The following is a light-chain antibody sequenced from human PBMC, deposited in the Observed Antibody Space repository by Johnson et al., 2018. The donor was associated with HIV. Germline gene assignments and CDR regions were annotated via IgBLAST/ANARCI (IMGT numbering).Light chain of an antibody. CDR2: KNN. CDR1: SSTFGNSY. V-gene: IGLV1-51*02. J-gene: IGLJ1*01. CDR3: ATWDTSLSTGGV. Sequence: QSVLTQPPSVSAAPGQRVTISCSGASSTFGNSYISWYQLLPGSPPKLLVFKNNERPSGIPDRFSGSNSGTSATLDITGLQTGDEADSYCATWDTSLSTGGVFGTGTKVTVL.